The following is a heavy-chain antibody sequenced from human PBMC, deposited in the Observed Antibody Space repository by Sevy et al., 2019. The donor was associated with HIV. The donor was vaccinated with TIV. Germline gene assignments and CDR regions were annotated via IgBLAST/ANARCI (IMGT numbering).Heavy chain of an antibody. Sequence: GGSLRLSCAASGFTVSSYSMNWVRQAPGKGLEWVSSISSSSSYIYYADSVKGRFTISRDNAKNSLYLQMNSLRAEDTAVYYCARDLATNHNGYYYYGMDVWGQGTTVTVSS. CDR1: GFTVSSYS. CDR3: ARDLATNHNGYYYYGMDV. CDR2: ISSSSSYI. J-gene: IGHJ6*02. D-gene: IGHD5-12*01. V-gene: IGHV3-21*01.